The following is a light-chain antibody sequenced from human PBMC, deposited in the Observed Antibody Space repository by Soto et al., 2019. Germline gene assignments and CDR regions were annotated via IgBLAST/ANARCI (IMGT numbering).Light chain of an antibody. Sequence: EIVLTQSPGTLSLSPGERATLSCRASQSVANNYLAWYQQKPGQAPRFLMYDASSRATGIPDRFSGSGSGTDFTLTISRLEPEDFAVYYCEQYGSIPLTFGGGTKVEIK. CDR3: EQYGSIPLT. V-gene: IGKV3-20*01. CDR2: DAS. J-gene: IGKJ4*01. CDR1: QSVANNY.